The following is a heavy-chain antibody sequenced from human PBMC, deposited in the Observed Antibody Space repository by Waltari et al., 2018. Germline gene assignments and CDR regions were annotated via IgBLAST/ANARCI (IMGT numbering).Heavy chain of an antibody. CDR2: IYSGGTT. D-gene: IGHD1-26*01. Sequence: EVQLVESGGGLVQPGGSLTLSCAASGVTVSNNYMAWVRLPPGKGLEWVSIIYSGGTTYYADSVKGRFTISRDSSKNTVFLQMYSLRPEDTALYYCARDSGPWGGPGTLVTVSS. CDR3: ARDSGPW. J-gene: IGHJ4*02. V-gene: IGHV3-53*04. CDR1: GVTVSNNY.